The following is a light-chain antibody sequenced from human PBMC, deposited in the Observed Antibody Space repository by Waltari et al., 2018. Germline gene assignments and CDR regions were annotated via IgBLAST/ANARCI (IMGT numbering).Light chain of an antibody. CDR3: AAWDDSLNSVI. V-gene: IGLV1-44*01. CDR2: VNN. CDR1: RSTIGSHS. J-gene: IGLJ2*01. Sequence: QSVLTQPPSASGTPGQRVTISCSGSRSTIGSHSVHWYRHLPGSAPKLLIYVNNQRLSGVPDRFSGSKSGTSASLAISGLRSEDEADYFCAAWDDSLNSVIFGGGTKVTVL.